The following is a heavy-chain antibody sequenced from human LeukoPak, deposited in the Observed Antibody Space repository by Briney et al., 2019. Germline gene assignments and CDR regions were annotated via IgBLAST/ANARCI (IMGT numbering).Heavy chain of an antibody. CDR3: ARLLGMVTTFDI. CDR1: GFPISNYW. Sequence: GGSLRLSCAASGFPISNYWMSWVRQAPGKGLGWVASISPDGSVKHYVDSVKGRFTISRDNAKNSLSLQMNSPRAEDTAVYFCARLLGMVTTFDIWGQGTVVTVSS. CDR2: ISPDGSVK. D-gene: IGHD5-24*01. J-gene: IGHJ3*02. V-gene: IGHV3-7*02.